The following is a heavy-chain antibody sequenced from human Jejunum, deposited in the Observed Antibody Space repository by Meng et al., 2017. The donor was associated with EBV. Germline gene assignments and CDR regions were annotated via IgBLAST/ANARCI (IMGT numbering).Heavy chain of an antibody. V-gene: IGHV4-4*03. CDR3: ARYGSGYFPALWY. CDR1: GDSISSSNW. CDR2: IYHSGST. D-gene: IGHD3-3*01. J-gene: IGHJ4*02. Sequence: QVQLQESGPGLVKPPGTRSLTCAVSGDSISSSNWWSWVRQPPGKGLEWIGEIYHSGSTNYNPSLKSRVTISVDKSKNQFSLKLSSVTAADTAVYYCARYGSGYFPALWYWGQGTLVTVSS.